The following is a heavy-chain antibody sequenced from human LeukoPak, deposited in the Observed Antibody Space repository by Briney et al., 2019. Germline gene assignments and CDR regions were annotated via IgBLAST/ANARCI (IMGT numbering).Heavy chain of an antibody. D-gene: IGHD3-9*01. CDR1: GFTFSSYA. Sequence: PGGSLRLSCAASGFTFSSYAMSWVRQAPGKGLEWVSAISGSGDSTYYADSVKGRFTISRDNSKNTLYLQMNSLRAEDTAVYYCAKTVLRYSTGDAFDIWGQGTMVTVSS. CDR2: ISGSGDST. J-gene: IGHJ3*02. V-gene: IGHV3-23*01. CDR3: AKTVLRYSTGDAFDI.